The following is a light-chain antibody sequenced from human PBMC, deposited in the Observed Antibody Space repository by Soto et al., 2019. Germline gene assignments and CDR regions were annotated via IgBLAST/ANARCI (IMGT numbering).Light chain of an antibody. CDR3: QQYNNWPYT. CDR1: QSVSSKY. Sequence: EIVLTQSPGTLSLSPGERATLSCRASQSVSSKYLAWHQQKPGQTPRLLIYGTSARATGIPARFSGSGSGTEFTLTISSLQSEDFAVYYCQQYNNWPYTFGQGTKLEIK. J-gene: IGKJ2*01. V-gene: IGKV3-15*01. CDR2: GTS.